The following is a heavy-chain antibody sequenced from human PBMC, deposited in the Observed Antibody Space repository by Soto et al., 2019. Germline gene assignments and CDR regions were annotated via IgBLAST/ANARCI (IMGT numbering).Heavy chain of an antibody. CDR3: ARDRVKTVDGLHX. CDR2: ICYDGINK. D-gene: IGHD4-17*01. CDR1: GFTFSNNG. J-gene: IGHJ6*02. V-gene: IGHV3-33*01. Sequence: GGSLRLSFAASGFTFSNNGMHWVRQAPGKGLEWVSVICYDGINKYYAGSVKVRFIISRDNSKNTVYLQMNSLRAEDTAVYYCARDRVKTVDGLHXWGQGTTFTVS.